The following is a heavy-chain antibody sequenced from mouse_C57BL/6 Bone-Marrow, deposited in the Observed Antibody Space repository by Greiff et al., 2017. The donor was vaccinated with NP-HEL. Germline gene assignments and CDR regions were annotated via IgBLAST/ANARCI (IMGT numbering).Heavy chain of an antibody. V-gene: IGHV6-3*01. D-gene: IGHD1-1*01. J-gene: IGHJ2*01. CDR3: TDYYGSSFDY. Sequence: EVKLVESGGGLVQPGGSMKLSCVASGFTFSNYWMNWVRQSPEKGLEWVAQIRLKSDNYATHYAESVKGGFTISRDDSKSSVYLQMNNLRAEDTGIYYCTDYYGSSFDYWGQGTTLTVSS. CDR1: GFTFSNYW. CDR2: IRLKSDNYAT.